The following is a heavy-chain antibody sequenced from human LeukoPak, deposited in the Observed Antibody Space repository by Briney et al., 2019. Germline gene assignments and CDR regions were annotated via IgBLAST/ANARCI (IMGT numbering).Heavy chain of an antibody. CDR3: AKAGVDTAMALDY. CDR2: ISYDGSNK. V-gene: IGHV3-30*18. CDR1: GFTFSSYG. J-gene: IGHJ4*02. Sequence: GGSLRLSCAASGFTFSSYGMHWVRQAPGKGLEWVAVISYDGSNKYYADSVKGRFTISRDNSKNTPYLQMNSLRAEDTAVYYCAKAGVDTAMALDYWGQGTLVTVSS. D-gene: IGHD5-18*01.